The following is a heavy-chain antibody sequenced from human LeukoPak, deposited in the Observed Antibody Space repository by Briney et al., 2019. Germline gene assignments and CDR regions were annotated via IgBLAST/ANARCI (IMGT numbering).Heavy chain of an antibody. D-gene: IGHD3-10*01. J-gene: IGHJ4*02. CDR2: IWYDGTNK. CDR3: ATDDGPGGY. V-gene: IGHV3-33*01. Sequence: GGSLRLSCAASGFSFSNYGMHWVRQAPGKGLEWVAVIWYDGTNKYYADSVKGRFTISRDNSKNTVYLQMNSLRDEDTAVYYCATDDGPGGYWGQGTLVTVSS. CDR1: GFSFSNYG.